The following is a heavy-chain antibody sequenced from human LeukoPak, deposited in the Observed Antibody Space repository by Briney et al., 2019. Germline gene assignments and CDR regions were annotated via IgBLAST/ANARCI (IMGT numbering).Heavy chain of an antibody. CDR2: ISSGGDIM. Sequence: GGSLRLSCAASGLRFSDYYVSWIRQAPGKGLQWVSYISSGGDIMHYADSVKGRFTSSRDNAKNSGYLEMNSLGAEDTTVYYCATNLIGAGEYFQQWGQGTLVTVSS. CDR3: ATNLIGAGEYFQQ. V-gene: IGHV3-11*01. J-gene: IGHJ1*01. D-gene: IGHD2/OR15-2a*01. CDR1: GLRFSDYY.